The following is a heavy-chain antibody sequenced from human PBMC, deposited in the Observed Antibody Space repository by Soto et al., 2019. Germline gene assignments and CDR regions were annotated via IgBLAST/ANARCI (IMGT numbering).Heavy chain of an antibody. CDR2: INPFVGII. Sequence: ASVKVSCKASGYIFTSYYIHWVRQAPGQGLEWMGWINPFVGIILFAQSFQGRVTMTRDTSTSTVYMEVSSLRFEDTAVYYCSRVDPGETSPFDHWGQGTLVTVSS. V-gene: IGHV1-46*03. J-gene: IGHJ4*02. CDR3: SRVDPGETSPFDH. D-gene: IGHD3-10*01. CDR1: GYIFTSYY.